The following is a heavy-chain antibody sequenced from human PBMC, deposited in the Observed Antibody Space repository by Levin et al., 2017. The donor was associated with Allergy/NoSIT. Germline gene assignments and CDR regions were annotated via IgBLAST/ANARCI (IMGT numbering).Heavy chain of an antibody. Sequence: KPSETLSLTCTVSGGSVSSGSYYWSWIRQPPGKGLEWIGYIYYSGSTNYNPSLKSRVTISVDTSKNQFSLKLSSVTAADTAVYYCAREGGYSNWNYIDYWGQGTLVTVSS. D-gene: IGHD1-20*01. V-gene: IGHV4-61*01. CDR3: AREGGYSNWNYIDY. CDR2: IYYSGST. CDR1: GGSVSSGSYY. J-gene: IGHJ4*02.